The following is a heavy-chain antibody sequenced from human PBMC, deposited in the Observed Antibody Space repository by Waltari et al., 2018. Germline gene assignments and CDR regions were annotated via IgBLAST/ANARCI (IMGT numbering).Heavy chain of an antibody. Sequence: QVNLMQSGAEVTMPGPSVKVSCKTSGYSFNNFGVNWVRQAPGQGLEWLGWINPYDGSPKYTQKAQGRLTLTTDTSTATAYMELKNLTSDDTAVYFCARDLGDYYGASWFDSWGQGTLVTVSS. CDR3: ARDLGDYYGASWFDS. CDR2: INPYDGSP. J-gene: IGHJ5*01. V-gene: IGHV1-18*04. D-gene: IGHD3-22*01. CDR1: GYSFNNFG.